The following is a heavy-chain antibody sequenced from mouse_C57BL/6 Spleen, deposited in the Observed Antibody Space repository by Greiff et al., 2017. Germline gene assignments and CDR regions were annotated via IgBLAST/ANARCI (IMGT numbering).Heavy chain of an antibody. CDR3: ATLAYYSNY. Sequence: EVQLQQSGPELVKPGASVKISCKASGYTFTDYYMNWVKQSHGKSLEWIGDINPNNGGTSYNQKFKGKATLTVDKSSSTAYMELRSLTSEDSAVYYCATLAYYSNYWGQGTTLTVSS. V-gene: IGHV1-26*01. CDR1: GYTFTDYY. D-gene: IGHD2-5*01. CDR2: INPNNGGT. J-gene: IGHJ2*01.